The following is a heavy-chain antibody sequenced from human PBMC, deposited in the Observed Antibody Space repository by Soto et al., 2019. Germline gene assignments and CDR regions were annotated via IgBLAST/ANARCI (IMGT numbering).Heavy chain of an antibody. CDR3: ARVVPGRGYSYGYYYYGMDV. D-gene: IGHD5-18*01. CDR1: GGSISSYY. CDR2: IYYSGST. Sequence: SETLSLTCTVSGGSISSYYWSWIRQPPGKGLEWIGYIYYSGSTNYNPSLKSRVTISVDTSKNQFSLKLSSVTAADTAVYYCARVVPGRGYSYGYYYYGMDVWGQGTTVTVSS. J-gene: IGHJ6*02. V-gene: IGHV4-59*01.